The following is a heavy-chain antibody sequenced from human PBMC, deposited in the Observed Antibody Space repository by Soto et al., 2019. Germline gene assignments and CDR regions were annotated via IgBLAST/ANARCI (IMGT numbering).Heavy chain of an antibody. CDR1: GFTLSSCG. V-gene: IGHV3-30*18. CDR3: AKEQSRGYYRVVDY. CDR2: ITYDGGSE. J-gene: IGHJ4*02. D-gene: IGHD1-26*01. Sequence: QVQVMESGGGVVQPGRSLRLSCAASGFTLSSCGMHWVRQAPGKGLEWVGVITYDGGSEHYADFVKGRFTISRDSSENRVDLQMNSLRVEDSAVYYCAKEQSRGYYRVVDYWGQGTLVTVSS.